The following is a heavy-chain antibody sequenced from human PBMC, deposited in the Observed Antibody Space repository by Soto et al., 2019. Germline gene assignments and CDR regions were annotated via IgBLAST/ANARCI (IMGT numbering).Heavy chain of an antibody. CDR1: GFAFSSHP. CDR2: ISDSGGLT. J-gene: IGHJ3*02. V-gene: IGHV3-23*01. D-gene: IGHD6-6*01. Sequence: VQLLESGGDLVHPGGSLRLSCAASGFAFSSHPMSWVRQAPERGLEWVSGISDSGGLTYNADSVKGRFTISRDNSKNTLYLQMNSLRAEDMALYYCARRAFGSSRSFDIWGQGTMVTVSS. CDR3: ARRAFGSSRSFDI.